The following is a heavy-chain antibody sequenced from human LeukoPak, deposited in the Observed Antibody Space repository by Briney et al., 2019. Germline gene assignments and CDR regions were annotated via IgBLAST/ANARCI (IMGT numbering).Heavy chain of an antibody. CDR2: INPSSGAT. CDR3: ARGWQINSSGGFVDP. CDR1: GCGFTDYY. Sequence: SLTVSCQASGCGFTDYYIHWIRQAPGQGLEWMGWINPSSGATIYAQKFQGRVTMTRDIFSTTAYMEINSLVSDDTAVYYCARGWQINSSGGFVDPWGQGTLVTISS. J-gene: IGHJ5*02. D-gene: IGHD6-6*01. V-gene: IGHV1-2*02.